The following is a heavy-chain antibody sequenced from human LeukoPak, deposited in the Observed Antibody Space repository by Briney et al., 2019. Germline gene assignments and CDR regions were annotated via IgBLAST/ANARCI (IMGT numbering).Heavy chain of an antibody. V-gene: IGHV4-59*08. CDR3: ARHFGGYYFDV. J-gene: IGHJ4*02. D-gene: IGHD3-3*01. Sequence: PSETLSLTCTLSGGSISTYFWSWIRQPPGKGLEWIGYIYYSGSTNYSPSLESRVTISVDTTKNQFSPKLSSVSAADTAVYYCARHFGGYYFDVWGQGVRVTVSS. CDR2: IYYSGST. CDR1: GGSISTYF.